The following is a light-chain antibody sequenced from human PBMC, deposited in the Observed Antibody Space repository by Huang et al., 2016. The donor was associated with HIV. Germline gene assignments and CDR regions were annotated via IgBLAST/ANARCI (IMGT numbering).Light chain of an antibody. CDR2: GAS. CDR1: QSVSSN. J-gene: IGKJ3*01. CDR3: QQYNNWPKVFT. V-gene: IGKV3-15*01. Sequence: EIVMTQSPATLSVSPGERATLSCRASQSVSSNLAWYQQNPGQAPRLLIYGASTRATGIPARFRGSGSGTEFARTISSLQSEDFAVYYCQQYNNWPKVFTFGPGTKVDIK.